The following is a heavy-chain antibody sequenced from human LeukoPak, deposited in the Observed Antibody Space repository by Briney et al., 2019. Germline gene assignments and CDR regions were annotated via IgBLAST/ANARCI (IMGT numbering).Heavy chain of an antibody. D-gene: IGHD3-22*01. CDR2: INHSGST. CDR1: GGSLSGYY. J-gene: IGHJ4*02. CDR3: ARGGYYDSSGYYALDY. V-gene: IGHV4-34*01. Sequence: PSDTLSLTCAVSGGSLSGYYWTWIRQPPGKGLEWIGEINHSGSTYYNPSLKSRVTISVDTSKNQFSLKLSSVTAADTAVYYCARGGYYDSSGYYALDYWGQGTLVTVSS.